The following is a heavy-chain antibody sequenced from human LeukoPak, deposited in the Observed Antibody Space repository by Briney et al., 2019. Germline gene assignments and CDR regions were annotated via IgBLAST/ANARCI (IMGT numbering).Heavy chain of an antibody. V-gene: IGHV3-21*06. CDR1: GFTFSSYS. J-gene: IGHJ3*02. CDR3: ARGALGAAFDI. CDR2: ISSTSSYI. D-gene: IGHD3-16*01. Sequence: GGSLRLSCAASGFTFSSYSMKWVGQAPGKGVEWVSSISSTSSYIHHPDSMKGRFTFSRDNAKNSLYLQMTSLRAEDTALYYCARGALGAAFDIWGQGTMVTVSS.